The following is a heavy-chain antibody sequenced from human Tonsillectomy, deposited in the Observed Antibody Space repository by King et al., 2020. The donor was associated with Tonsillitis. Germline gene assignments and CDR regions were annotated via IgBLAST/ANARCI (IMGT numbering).Heavy chain of an antibody. CDR2: IYSGGST. CDR3: AREGSGDYSDYYYGMDV. D-gene: IGHD4-17*01. CDR1: GFTVSSNY. Sequence: VQLVESGGGLVQPGGSLRLSCAASGFTVSSNYMSWVRQAPGKGLEWVSVIYSGGSTYYADSVKGRFTISRDNSKNTLYLQMNSLRAEDTAVYYCAREGSGDYSDYYYGMDVWGQGTTVTVSS. J-gene: IGHJ6*02. V-gene: IGHV3-66*01.